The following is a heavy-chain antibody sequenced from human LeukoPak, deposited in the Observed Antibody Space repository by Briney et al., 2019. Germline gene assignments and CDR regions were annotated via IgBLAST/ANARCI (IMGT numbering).Heavy chain of an antibody. J-gene: IGHJ4*02. V-gene: IGHV3-30-3*01. CDR2: ISYDGSNK. CDR3: ARFGSGWHYFDN. Sequence: QPGGSLRLSCAASGFTFSSYAMHWVRQAPGKGLEWVAVISYDGSNKYYADSVKGRFTISRDNSKNTLYLQMNSLRAEDTAVYYCARFGSGWHYFDNWGQGTLVTVSS. CDR1: GFTFSSYA. D-gene: IGHD6-19*01.